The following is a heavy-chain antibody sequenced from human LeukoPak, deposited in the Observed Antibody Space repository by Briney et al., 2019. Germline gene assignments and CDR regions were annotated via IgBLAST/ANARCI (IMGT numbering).Heavy chain of an antibody. CDR1: GVTFSSYW. CDR3: AISTSRDGIDI. D-gene: IGHD2-2*01. Sequence: GGSLRLSCAASGVTFSSYWMAWVRQAPGKGLEWVANIKQDGSEKHYVDSVKGRFTISRDSAKNSLYLQMSSLKTEDTAIYYCAISTSRDGIDIWGQGTMVTVSS. V-gene: IGHV3-7*05. J-gene: IGHJ3*02. CDR2: IKQDGSEK.